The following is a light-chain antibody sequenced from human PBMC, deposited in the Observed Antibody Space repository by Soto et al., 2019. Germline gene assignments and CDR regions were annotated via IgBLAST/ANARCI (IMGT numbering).Light chain of an antibody. CDR1: SSDVGIYNL. V-gene: IGLV2-23*01. CDR3: CSYALISTNVV. Sequence: QSALTQPASVSGSPGQSITISCTGTSSDVGIYNLVSWYQQHPGKAPKLLIYEGALRPSGVSVRFSGSKSGNTSSLTISGLQAEDEADYYCCSYALISTNVVFGGGTQLTVL. CDR2: EGA. J-gene: IGLJ2*01.